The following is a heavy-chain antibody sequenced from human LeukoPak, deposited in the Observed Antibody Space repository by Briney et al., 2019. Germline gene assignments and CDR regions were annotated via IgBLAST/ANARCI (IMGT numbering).Heavy chain of an antibody. D-gene: IGHD3-3*01. J-gene: IGHJ6*03. CDR2: IYSGGNT. CDR3: ARVGEERPWYYDFWSGYSDYYYYYMDV. CDR1: GFTVSSNS. V-gene: IGHV3-66*01. Sequence: GGSLRLSCTVSGFTVSSNSMSWVRQAPGKGLEWVSFIYSGGNTHNSDSVKGRFTISRDNAKNSLYLQMNSLRAEDTAVYYCARVGEERPWYYDFWSGYSDYYYYYMDVWGKGTTVTVSS.